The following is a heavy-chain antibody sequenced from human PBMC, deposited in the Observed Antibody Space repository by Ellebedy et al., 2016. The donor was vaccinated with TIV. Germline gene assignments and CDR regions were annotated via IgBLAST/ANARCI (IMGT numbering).Heavy chain of an antibody. Sequence: GESLKISCAASGFTFSSYSMNWVRQAPGKGLEWVSYISSRPSTIYYADSVKGRFTISRDNAKNSLYLHMNSLRAEDTAVYYCARLGVIAAAGASDYWGQGTLVIVSS. D-gene: IGHD6-13*01. CDR1: GFTFSSYS. CDR2: ISSRPSTI. V-gene: IGHV3-48*01. J-gene: IGHJ4*02. CDR3: ARLGVIAAAGASDY.